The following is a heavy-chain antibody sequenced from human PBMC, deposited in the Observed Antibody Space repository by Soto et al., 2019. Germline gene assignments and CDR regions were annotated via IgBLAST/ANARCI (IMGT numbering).Heavy chain of an antibody. CDR1: GYTFTNYG. CDR2: ISAYNGNT. J-gene: IGHJ3*02. CDR3: ARGTGSSGWNGGAFDI. V-gene: IGHV1-18*01. Sequence: QAQLVQSGADVKKPGASVTVSCKASGYTFTNYGISWVRQAPGQGLEGMGWISAYNGNTNYAQKLQGRVTMTTDTATSTAYMELRSLRSDDTAVYYCARGTGSSGWNGGAFDIWGQGTLVTVSS. D-gene: IGHD6-19*01.